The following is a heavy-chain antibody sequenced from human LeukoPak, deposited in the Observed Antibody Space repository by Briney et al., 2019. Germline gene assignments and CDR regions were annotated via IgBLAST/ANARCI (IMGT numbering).Heavy chain of an antibody. Sequence: SETLSLTCAVYGGSFSGYYWSWIRQPPGKGLEWIGEINHSGSTNYNPSLKSRVTISVDTSKNQFSLKLSSVTAADTAVYYCARVGRRGYRVNNWFDPWGQGTLVTVSS. J-gene: IGHJ5*02. V-gene: IGHV4-34*01. CDR3: ARVGRRGYRVNNWFDP. CDR2: INHSGST. CDR1: GGSFSGYY. D-gene: IGHD5-18*01.